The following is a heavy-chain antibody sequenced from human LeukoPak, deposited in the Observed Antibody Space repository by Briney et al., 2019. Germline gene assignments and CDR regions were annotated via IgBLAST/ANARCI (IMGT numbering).Heavy chain of an antibody. D-gene: IGHD3-10*01. CDR1: GGTFGSYA. CDR2: IIPIFGTA. J-gene: IGHJ4*02. V-gene: IGHV1-69*13. CDR3: ARIFRPYYYGSGSYYRV. Sequence: GASVKVSCKASGGTFGSYAISWVRQAPGQGLEWMGGIIPIFGTANYAQKFQGRVAITADESTSTAYMELSSLRSEDTAVYYCARIFRPYYYGSGSYYRVWGQGTLVTVSS.